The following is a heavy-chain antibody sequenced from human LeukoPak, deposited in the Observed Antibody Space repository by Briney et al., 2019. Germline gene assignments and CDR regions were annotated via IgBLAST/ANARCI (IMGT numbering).Heavy chain of an antibody. V-gene: IGHV1-2*02. CDR3: ARVPGPYTTSRFDY. CDR1: GYTFTGYY. D-gene: IGHD2-2*02. J-gene: IGHJ4*02. Sequence: ASVKVSCKTSGYTFTGYYLHWVRQAPGQGLEWMGRIDPDSGGTHYAQKFQVRVTVTRDTSITTVYMELSGLTSDDTAVYYCARVPGPYTTSRFDYWGQGTLVTVSS. CDR2: IDPDSGGT.